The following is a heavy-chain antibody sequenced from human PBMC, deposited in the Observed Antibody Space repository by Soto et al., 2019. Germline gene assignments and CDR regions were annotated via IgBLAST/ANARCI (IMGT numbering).Heavy chain of an antibody. V-gene: IGHV3-74*01. J-gene: IGHJ3*01. Sequence: EVELVESGGDLVQPGGSLSLSCAGSGFTFSSHWMHWVRQVPGKGLVWIGRVNTDGATTSYADAVKGRFTISRDNAKNTLCVLIDGLTAEDTSTYYCAREVGYCSSTSCYRRAFDLWGQGTMFTVSP. CDR2: VNTDGATT. CDR3: AREVGYCSSTSCYRRAFDL. D-gene: IGHD2-2*01. CDR1: GFTFSSHW.